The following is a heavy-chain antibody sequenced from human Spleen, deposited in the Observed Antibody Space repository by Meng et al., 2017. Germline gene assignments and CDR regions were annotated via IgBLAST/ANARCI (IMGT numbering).Heavy chain of an antibody. J-gene: IGHJ4*02. Sequence: QVQLQESGPGLVKTSQTLSLTCTVSGASISSANYYWSWIRQPPGKGLEWIGYISYSGSAYYNPSLKSRLTISIDTSKNQFSLKLSSVTAADTAVYYCVYDSSGYLFDYWGQGTLVTVSS. CDR3: VYDSSGYLFDY. V-gene: IGHV4-30-4*01. CDR1: GASISSANYY. CDR2: ISYSGSA. D-gene: IGHD3-22*01.